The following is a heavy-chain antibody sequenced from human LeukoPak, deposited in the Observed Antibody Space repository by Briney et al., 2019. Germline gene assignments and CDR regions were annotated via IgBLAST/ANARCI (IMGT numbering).Heavy chain of an antibody. CDR3: ARDHPIAAAGTEDY. CDR1: GFTFDDYG. V-gene: IGHV3-20*04. J-gene: IGHJ4*02. Sequence: PGGSLRLSCAASGFTFDDYGMSWVRQAPGKGLEWVSGINWNGGSTGYADSVKGRFTISRDNAKNSLYLQMNSLRAEDTALYYCARDHPIAAAGTEDYWGQGTPVTVSS. D-gene: IGHD6-13*01. CDR2: INWNGGST.